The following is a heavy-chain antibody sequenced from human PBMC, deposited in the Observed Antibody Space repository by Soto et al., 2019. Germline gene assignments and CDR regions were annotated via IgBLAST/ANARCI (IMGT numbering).Heavy chain of an antibody. J-gene: IGHJ5*02. D-gene: IGHD3-16*01. V-gene: IGHV4-59*01. CDR3: ARAGSRTGGIDP. CDR1: GCSISSYY. CDR2: IYYSGST. Sequence: SETLSLTCTVSGCSISSYYWSWIRQPPGKGLEWIGYIYYSGSTNYNPSLKSRVTISVDTSKNQFSLKLSSVTAADTAVYYCARAGSRTGGIDPWGQGTLVTVSS.